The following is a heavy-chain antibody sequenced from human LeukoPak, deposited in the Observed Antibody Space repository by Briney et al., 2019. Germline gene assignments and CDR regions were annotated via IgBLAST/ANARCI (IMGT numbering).Heavy chain of an antibody. Sequence: SETLSLTCAVSGGSFSGKYWTWIRQPPGKGLEWIGEITYSGSIYYNPSLKSRVTISVDTSKNQFSLKLNSVAAADTAVYYCARDLMTWGQGTLVTVSS. J-gene: IGHJ4*02. CDR2: ITYSGSI. V-gene: IGHV4-34*01. CDR1: GGSFSGKY. CDR3: ARDLMT.